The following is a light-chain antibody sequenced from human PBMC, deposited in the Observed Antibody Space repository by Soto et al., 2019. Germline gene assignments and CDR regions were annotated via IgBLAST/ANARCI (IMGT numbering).Light chain of an antibody. Sequence: ENVLTQSPGTLSLSPGDRASLSCRASQSVSNNYLAWHQQRPGQAPRLLIFGASNRATGVPDRFTGSASGTDFTLTISRLQPGDFAVYYCQQRSYPITFGQGTRLEIK. J-gene: IGKJ5*01. CDR1: QSVSNNY. V-gene: IGKV3-20*01. CDR2: GAS. CDR3: QQRSYPIT.